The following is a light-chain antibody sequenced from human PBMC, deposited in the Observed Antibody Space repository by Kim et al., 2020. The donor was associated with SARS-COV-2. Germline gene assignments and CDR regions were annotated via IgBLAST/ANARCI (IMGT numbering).Light chain of an antibody. Sequence: EIVMTQSPDTLSVSPGQSGTLSCRASQNIGINLAWYQQKHGQSPRLLVFGAATRASGVAARFRGSGSGTEFTLTISNLQSDDSAVYYCQQYKDSFRTFGQGTKVDIK. CDR1: QNIGIN. V-gene: IGKV3-15*01. CDR2: GAA. J-gene: IGKJ1*01. CDR3: QQYKDSFRT.